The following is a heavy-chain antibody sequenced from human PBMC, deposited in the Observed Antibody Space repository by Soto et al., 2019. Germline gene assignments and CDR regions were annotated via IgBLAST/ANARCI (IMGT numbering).Heavy chain of an antibody. V-gene: IGHV1-69*08. J-gene: IGHJ4*02. Sequence: QVQLVQSGAEVKKPGSSVRVSCKASGDTFSTYTISWVRQAPGQGFEWLGRSITILDVANYAQSFQGRVTITADKSTSTAYMELNSLRSEDTAVYYCARDSGNQLLIDYWGQGTLVTVSS. CDR2: SITILDVA. CDR3: ARDSGNQLLIDY. CDR1: GDTFSTYT. D-gene: IGHD2-2*01.